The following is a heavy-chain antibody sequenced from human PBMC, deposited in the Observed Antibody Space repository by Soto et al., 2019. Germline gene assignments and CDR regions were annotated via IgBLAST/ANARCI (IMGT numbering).Heavy chain of an antibody. CDR1: GGTFSSYA. Sequence: SVKVSCKASGGTFSSYAISWVRQAPGQGLEWMGGIIPIFGTANYAQKFQGRATITADESTSTAYMELSSLRSEDTAVYYCARDDVDTAMPYGMDVWGQGTTVTVSS. V-gene: IGHV1-69*13. J-gene: IGHJ6*02. CDR2: IIPIFGTA. D-gene: IGHD5-18*01. CDR3: ARDDVDTAMPYGMDV.